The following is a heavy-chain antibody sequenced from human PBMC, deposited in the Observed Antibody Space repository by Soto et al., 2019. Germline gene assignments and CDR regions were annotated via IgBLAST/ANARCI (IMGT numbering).Heavy chain of an antibody. CDR3: ARAITETLNPRHFDY. Sequence: RGESLKISCKGSGYSFSNYWIGWVRQMPGKGLEWMGIIYPGDSDTRYSPSFQGQVTISADTSISTAYLQWSSLKAADTAFFYFARAITETLNPRHFDYWAQGTLVTVSS. CDR2: IYPGDSDT. CDR1: GYSFSNYW. J-gene: IGHJ4*02. V-gene: IGHV5-51*01. D-gene: IGHD1-20*01.